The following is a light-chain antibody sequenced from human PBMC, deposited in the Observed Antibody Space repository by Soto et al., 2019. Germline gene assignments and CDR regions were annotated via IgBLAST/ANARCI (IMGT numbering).Light chain of an antibody. CDR2: LNSDGSH. CDR3: QTWGTGIRV. Sequence: QLVLTQSPSASASLGASVRLSCTLSSGHSSYAIAWHQQQPERGPRYLMSLNSDGSHSKGDGVPDRFSGSSSGAERYLTISSLRSEDEADYYGQTWGTGIRVFGGGTKLTVL. J-gene: IGLJ3*02. CDR1: SGHSSYA. V-gene: IGLV4-69*01.